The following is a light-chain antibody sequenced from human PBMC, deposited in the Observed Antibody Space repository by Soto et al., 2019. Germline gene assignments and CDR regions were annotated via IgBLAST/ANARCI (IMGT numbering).Light chain of an antibody. CDR3: QQYNNWPPWT. V-gene: IGKV3-15*01. CDR2: GAS. Sequence: EMVMTQSPATLSLSPVERATLSCRASQSVSSNLAWYQQKPGQAPRLLIYGASTRATGIPARFSGSGSGTEFTLTISSLQSEDFAVYYCQQYNNWPPWTFGQGTKVDI. J-gene: IGKJ1*01. CDR1: QSVSSN.